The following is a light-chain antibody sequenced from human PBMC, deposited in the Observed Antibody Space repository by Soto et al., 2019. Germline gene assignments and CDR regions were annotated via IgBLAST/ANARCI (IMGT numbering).Light chain of an antibody. CDR3: QQYNNWWT. J-gene: IGKJ1*01. CDR2: GAS. V-gene: IGKV3-15*01. Sequence: EIVITPSPATLSVSPGESATLSCRASQSVSSNLAWYQQKPGQAPRLLIYGASTRATGIPARFSGSGSGTEFTLTISSLQSEDFAVYYCQQYNNWWTFGQGTKV. CDR1: QSVSSN.